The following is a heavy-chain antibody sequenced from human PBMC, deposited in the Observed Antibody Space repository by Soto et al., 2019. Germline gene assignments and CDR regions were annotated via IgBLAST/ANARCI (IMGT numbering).Heavy chain of an antibody. V-gene: IGHV3-74*01. Sequence: PGGSLRLSCAASGFTFSSYWMHWLRQAPGKGLVWVSRINSDGSSTSYADSVKGRFTISRDNAKNTLYLQMNSLRAEDTAIYYCARRGAVAGLYSWGQGTLVTVSA. CDR1: GFTFSSYW. J-gene: IGHJ1*01. CDR3: ARRGAVAGLYS. CDR2: INSDGSST. D-gene: IGHD6-19*01.